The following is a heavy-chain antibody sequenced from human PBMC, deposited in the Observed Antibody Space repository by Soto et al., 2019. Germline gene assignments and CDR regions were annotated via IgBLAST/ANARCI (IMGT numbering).Heavy chain of an antibody. Sequence: EVQLVQSGAEVKKPGESLKISYKGSGYSFTSYWIGWVRQMPGKGLEWMGIIYPGDSDTRYSPSFQGQVTISADKSISTAYLQWSSLKASDTAMYYCAGTRHGSGSRYYYYGMDVWGQGTTVTVSS. CDR1: GYSFTSYW. D-gene: IGHD3-10*01. CDR2: IYPGDSDT. J-gene: IGHJ6*02. V-gene: IGHV5-51*01. CDR3: AGTRHGSGSRYYYYGMDV.